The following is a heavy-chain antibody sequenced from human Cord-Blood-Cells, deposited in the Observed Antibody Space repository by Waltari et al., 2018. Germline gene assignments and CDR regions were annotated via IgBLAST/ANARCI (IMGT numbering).Heavy chain of an antibody. V-gene: IGHV3-48*03. D-gene: IGHD1-26*01. CDR3: ARGGSSEYFQH. CDR1: GFTFRSYE. Sequence: EVQLVESGGGLVQPGGSLRLSCAASGFTFRSYEMNWVRQVPGKGLEWVSYISSSGSTIYYADSVKGRFTISRDNAKNSLYLQMNSLRAEDTAVYYCARGGSSEYFQHWGQGTLVTVSS. CDR2: ISSSGSTI. J-gene: IGHJ1*01.